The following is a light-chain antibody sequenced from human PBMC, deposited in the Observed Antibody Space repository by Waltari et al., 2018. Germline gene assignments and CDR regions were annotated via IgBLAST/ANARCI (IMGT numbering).Light chain of an antibody. CDR1: TGAVSSGQR. J-gene: IGLJ3*02. Sequence: QPVVTQEPSLTVSPGGTVTLTCGSSTGAVSSGQRPFWFQQKPGQVPRTLMYDTSNKHSWPPARFSGSLLGGKPALTLSGAQPEDEADYYCFVSYLSYTGPWVFGGGTKLTVL. V-gene: IGLV7-46*01. CDR2: DTS. CDR3: FVSYLSYTGPWV.